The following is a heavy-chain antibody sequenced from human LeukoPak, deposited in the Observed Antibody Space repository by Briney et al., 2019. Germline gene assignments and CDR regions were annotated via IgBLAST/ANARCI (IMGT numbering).Heavy chain of an antibody. CDR2: INSDGRGT. J-gene: IGHJ5*02. CDR3: AAGGSRNNWFDP. CDR1: GFTFSAFW. D-gene: IGHD2-15*01. V-gene: IGHV3-74*01. Sequence: GGSLRLSCAASGFTFSAFWMHWVRQAPGKGLVWVSHINSDGRGTRYADSVKGRFTISRDNARNTLYLQMNSLRAEDTAVYYCAAGGSRNNWFDPWGQGTLVTVSS.